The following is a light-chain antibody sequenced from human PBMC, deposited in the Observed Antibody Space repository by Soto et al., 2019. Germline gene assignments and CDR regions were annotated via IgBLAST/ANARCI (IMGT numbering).Light chain of an antibody. Sequence: DIVMTQSPDSLAVSLGERATINCKSRHSILYSSNSKNYLAWYQHKPGQPPKLLIYWASTRESGVPDRFSGSGSGTDFTLTISSLQAEDVAVYYCQQYYTAPFTFGPGTKVDIK. J-gene: IGKJ3*01. V-gene: IGKV4-1*01. CDR1: HSILYSSNSKNY. CDR2: WAS. CDR3: QQYYTAPFT.